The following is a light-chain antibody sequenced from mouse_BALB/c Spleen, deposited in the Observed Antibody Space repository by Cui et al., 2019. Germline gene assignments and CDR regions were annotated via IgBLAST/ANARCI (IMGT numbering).Light chain of an antibody. Sequence: DIKMTQSPSSMYASLGERVTLTCKACQDINSYLSWFQQKPGKSPKTLIYRANRLVDGVPSRFSGSGSGQDYSLTISSLEYEDMGIYYCLQYDEFPFTFGSGTKLEIK. CDR2: RAN. V-gene: IGKV14-111*01. CDR3: LQYDEFPFT. J-gene: IGKJ4*01. CDR1: QDINSY.